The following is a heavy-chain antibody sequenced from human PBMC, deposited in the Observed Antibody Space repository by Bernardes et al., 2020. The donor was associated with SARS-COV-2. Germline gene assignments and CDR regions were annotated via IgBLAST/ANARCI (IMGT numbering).Heavy chain of an antibody. Sequence: ASVKVSCKASGYTFTGYYMHWVRQAPGQGLEWMGWINPNSGGTNYAQKFQGRVTMTRDTSISTAYMELSRLRSDDTAVYYCARTEAYCGGDCYWGIDYWGQGTLVTVSS. J-gene: IGHJ4*02. V-gene: IGHV1-2*02. CDR3: ARTEAYCGGDCYWGIDY. D-gene: IGHD2-21*02. CDR1: GYTFTGYY. CDR2: INPNSGGT.